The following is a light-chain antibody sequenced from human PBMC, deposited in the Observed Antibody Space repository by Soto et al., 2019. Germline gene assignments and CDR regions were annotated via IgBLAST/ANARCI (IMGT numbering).Light chain of an antibody. CDR1: QSVSSSY. J-gene: IGKJ3*01. CDR2: GAS. CDR3: QQYGSSPFT. V-gene: IGKV3-20*01. Sequence: ESVLTQSPGTLSMSPGERATLSCRASQSVSSSYSAWYQQKPGQAPRLLIYGASSRATGIPDRFSVSGSGTDFTITISRLEPEDFSVYYCQQYGSSPFTFGPGTKVDIK.